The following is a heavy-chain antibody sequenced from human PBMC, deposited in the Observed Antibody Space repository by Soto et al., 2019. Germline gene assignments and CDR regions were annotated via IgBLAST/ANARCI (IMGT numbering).Heavy chain of an antibody. J-gene: IGHJ4*02. CDR3: ARDASGWYKLDY. CDR1: GYPFTTYD. Sequence: QVQLVQSGAEVKKPGASVKVSCKASGYPFTTYDINWVRQATGQGLEWMGWMNPNSGNTGYAQKFQGRVTMTRNTSISTAYIELGSLRSEDTAVYYCARDASGWYKLDYWGQGILVTVSS. CDR2: MNPNSGNT. V-gene: IGHV1-8*01. D-gene: IGHD6-19*01.